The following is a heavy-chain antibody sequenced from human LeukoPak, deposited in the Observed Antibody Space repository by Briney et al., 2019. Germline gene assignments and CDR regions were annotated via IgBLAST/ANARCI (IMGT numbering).Heavy chain of an antibody. D-gene: IGHD3-22*01. V-gene: IGHV4-31*11. CDR2: IYYSGST. Sequence: SETLSLTCAVYGGSFSGYYWSWIRQHPGKGLEWIGYIYYSGSTYYNPSLKSRVTISVDTSKNQFSLKLSSVTAADTAVYYCASSRWRYYYDSSGYQVGDAFDIWGQGTMVTVSS. CDR1: GGSFSGYY. J-gene: IGHJ3*02. CDR3: ASSRWRYYYDSSGYQVGDAFDI.